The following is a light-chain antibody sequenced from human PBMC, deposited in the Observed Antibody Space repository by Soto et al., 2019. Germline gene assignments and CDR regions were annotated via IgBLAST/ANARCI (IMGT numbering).Light chain of an antibody. Sequence: EIVLTQSPGTLSLSPGERATLSCRASQSVSSTSLAWYQQKPGQAPRLLIYGASSRATGIPDRFSGSGSGTDFTLTISRLEPEDSAVYYCPQYGSSPEFTFGPGTKVDIK. CDR2: GAS. CDR1: QSVSSTS. J-gene: IGKJ3*01. CDR3: PQYGSSPEFT. V-gene: IGKV3-20*01.